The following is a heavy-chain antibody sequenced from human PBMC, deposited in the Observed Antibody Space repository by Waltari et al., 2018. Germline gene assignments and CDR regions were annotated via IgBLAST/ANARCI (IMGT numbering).Heavy chain of an antibody. CDR2: IYYSGST. Sequence: QLQLQESGPGLVKPSETLSLTCTVSGGSISSSSYYWGWIRQPPGKGLEWIGSIYYSGSTYYNPSLKSRVTISVDTSKNQFSLKLSSVTAADTAVYYCARHGIMITFDSNFDYWGQGTLVTVSS. D-gene: IGHD3-16*01. CDR1: GGSISSSSYY. J-gene: IGHJ4*02. V-gene: IGHV4-39*01. CDR3: ARHGIMITFDSNFDY.